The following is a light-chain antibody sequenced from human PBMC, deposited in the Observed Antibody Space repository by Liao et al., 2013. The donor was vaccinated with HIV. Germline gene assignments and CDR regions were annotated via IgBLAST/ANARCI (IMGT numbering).Light chain of an antibody. CDR3: QVWDSNHDHLGVV. V-gene: IGLV3-21*01. CDR2: YDS. Sequence: SYELTQPPSVSVSPGQTARITCSGDALPKQYAYWYQQKPGQAPVLVIYYDSDRPSGIPERFSGSNSGNTATLIISRVEAGDEADYYCQVWDSNHDHLGVVSGGGTKLTVL. CDR1: ALPKQY. J-gene: IGLJ2*01.